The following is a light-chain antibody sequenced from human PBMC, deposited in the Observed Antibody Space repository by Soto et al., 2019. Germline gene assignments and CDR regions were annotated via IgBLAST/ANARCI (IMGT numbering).Light chain of an antibody. V-gene: IGKV1-8*01. J-gene: IGKJ4*01. CDR1: QGISSY. Sequence: AIRMTQSPSSFSASTGDRVTITCRASQGISSYLAWYQQKPGKAPRLLIYAASTLQSGVPSRFSGSGSGTDFTLTISCLQSEDFATYYCQQSSSHPLTFGGGTKVDIK. CDR2: AAS. CDR3: QQSSSHPLT.